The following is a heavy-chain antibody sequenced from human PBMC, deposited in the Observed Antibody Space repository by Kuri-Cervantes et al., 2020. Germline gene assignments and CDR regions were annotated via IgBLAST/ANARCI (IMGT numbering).Heavy chain of an antibody. V-gene: IGHV3-7*01. D-gene: IGHD6-19*01. Sequence: GGSLRLSCAASGFTFSSYWMSWVRQAPGKGLEWVANIKQVGSEKYYVDSVKGRFTISRDNAKNSLYLQMNSLRAEDTAVYYCATLPRDSSGWYFSYYYGMDVWGQGTTVTVSS. J-gene: IGHJ6*02. CDR1: GFTFSSYW. CDR3: ATLPRDSSGWYFSYYYGMDV. CDR2: IKQVGSEK.